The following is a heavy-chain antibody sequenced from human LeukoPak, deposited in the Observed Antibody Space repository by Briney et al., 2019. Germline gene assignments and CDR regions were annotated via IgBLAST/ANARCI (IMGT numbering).Heavy chain of an antibody. CDR2: LNPNSGGT. Sequence: ASVKVSCKASGYTFTGYYMHWVRQAPGQGLEWMGWLNPNSGGTHYEQKFQGRVTMTRDMSISTAYMELSRLIDNETTEYDCERDPVINGDGYNSLDYCGQGTLVTVSS. V-gene: IGHV1-2*02. J-gene: IGHJ4*02. CDR1: GYTFTGYY. D-gene: IGHD5-24*01. CDR3: ERDPVINGDGYNSLDY.